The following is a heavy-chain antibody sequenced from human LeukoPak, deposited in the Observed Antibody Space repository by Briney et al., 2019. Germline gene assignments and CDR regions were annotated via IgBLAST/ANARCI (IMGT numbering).Heavy chain of an antibody. CDR2: ISWNSGNI. D-gene: IGHD3-10*01. Sequence: GRSLRLSCAASGFTFDDYAMHWVRQAPGKGLEWVSGISWNSGNIVYADSVKGRFTISRDNAKNSLYLQMNSLRAEDTALYYCAKDMGAGSGSYYTLLDPWGQGTLVTVSS. J-gene: IGHJ5*02. CDR3: AKDMGAGSGSYYTLLDP. CDR1: GFTFDDYA. V-gene: IGHV3-9*01.